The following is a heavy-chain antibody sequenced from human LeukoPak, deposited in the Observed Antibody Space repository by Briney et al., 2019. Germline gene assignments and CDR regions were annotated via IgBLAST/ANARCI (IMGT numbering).Heavy chain of an antibody. J-gene: IGHJ4*02. CDR3: ARAGPAPYYDFWSGYSLYYFDY. CDR1: GGSISSGGYY. CDR2: IYYSGST. Sequence: PSQTLSLTCTVSGGSISSGGYYWSWIRQHPGKDLEWIGYIYYSGSTYYNPSLKSRVTISVDTSKNQFSLKLSSVTAADTAVYYCARAGPAPYYDFWSGYSLYYFDYWGQGTLVTVSS. V-gene: IGHV4-31*03. D-gene: IGHD3-3*01.